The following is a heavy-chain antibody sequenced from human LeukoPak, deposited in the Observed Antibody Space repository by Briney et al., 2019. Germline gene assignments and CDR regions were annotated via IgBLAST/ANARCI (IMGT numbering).Heavy chain of an antibody. CDR2: IWYDGSNK. Sequence: GGSLRLSCAASGFTFSSYGMPWVRQAPGKGLEWVAVIWYDGSNKYYADSVKGRFTISRDNSKNTLYLQMNSLRAEDTAVYYCARAYYYDSSGYYWYFDYWGQGTLVTVSS. J-gene: IGHJ4*02. CDR3: ARAYYYDSSGYYWYFDY. CDR1: GFTFSSYG. D-gene: IGHD3-22*01. V-gene: IGHV3-33*01.